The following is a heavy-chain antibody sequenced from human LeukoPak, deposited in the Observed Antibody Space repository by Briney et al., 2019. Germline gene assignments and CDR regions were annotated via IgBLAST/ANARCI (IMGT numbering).Heavy chain of an antibody. CDR1: GFTFSSYS. J-gene: IGHJ4*02. D-gene: IGHD3-10*01. V-gene: IGHV3-48*04. CDR3: ARDKLWFGESPGY. Sequence: PGGSLRLSCAASGFTFSSYSMNWVRQAPGKGLEWVSYISSSSTIYYADSVKGRFTISRDNAQNSLYLQMNSLRAEDTAVYYCARDKLWFGESPGYWGQGTLVTVP. CDR2: ISSSSTI.